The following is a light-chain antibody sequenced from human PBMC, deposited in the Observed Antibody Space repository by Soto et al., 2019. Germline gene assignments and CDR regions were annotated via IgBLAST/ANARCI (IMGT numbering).Light chain of an antibody. CDR1: QNISVW. CDR3: QQYDSSSPT. CDR2: DAS. J-gene: IGKJ2*01. Sequence: DIQMTQSPSTLSASVGDGVTITCRASQNISVWLAWYQQRLGKAPKFLIYDASSLETGVPSRFSGSGSGTEFTLTIRSLQPDDFATYYCQQYDSSSPTFGQGTKLEIK. V-gene: IGKV1-5*01.